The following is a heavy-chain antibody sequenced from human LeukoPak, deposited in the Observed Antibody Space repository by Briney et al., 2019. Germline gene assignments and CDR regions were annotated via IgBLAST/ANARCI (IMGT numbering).Heavy chain of an antibody. CDR3: ARGLRIAKGDYFDY. Sequence: SETLSLTCAVYGGSFSGYYWSWIRQPPGKGLEWIGEINHSGSTNYNPSLKSRVTISVDTSKNQFSLKLSSVTAADTAVYYCARGLRIAKGDYFDYWGQGTLVTVSS. D-gene: IGHD6-13*01. J-gene: IGHJ4*02. CDR2: INHSGST. V-gene: IGHV4-34*01. CDR1: GGSFSGYY.